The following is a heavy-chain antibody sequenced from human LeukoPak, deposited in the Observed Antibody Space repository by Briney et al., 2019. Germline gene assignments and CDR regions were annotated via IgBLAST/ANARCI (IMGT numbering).Heavy chain of an antibody. CDR3: ARGQGGSPYYYMDV. V-gene: IGHV1-8*03. D-gene: IGHD1-26*01. CDR1: GYTFTSYD. CDR2: MYPNSANT. J-gene: IGHJ6*03. Sequence: ASVKVSCKASGYTFTSYDINWVRQATGQGPEWMGCMYPNSANTGYAQKFQGRVSVSRNTSISTVYMELSRLRSEDTALYYRARGQGGSPYYYMDVWGKGTTVTVSS.